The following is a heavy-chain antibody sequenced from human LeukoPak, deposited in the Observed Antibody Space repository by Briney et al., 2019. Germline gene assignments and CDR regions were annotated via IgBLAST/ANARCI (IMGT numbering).Heavy chain of an antibody. J-gene: IGHJ4*02. CDR3: AKDWNWAIDY. D-gene: IGHD1-7*01. CDR1: GFTFSNAW. CDR2: IKSKTDGGTT. V-gene: IGHV3-15*01. Sequence: PGGSLRLSCAASGFTFSNAWMSWVRQAPGKGMEWVGRIKSKTDGGTTDYAAPVKGRFTISRDDSKNTLYLQMNNLRVEDMAVLYCAKDWNWAIDYWGQGTLVTVSS.